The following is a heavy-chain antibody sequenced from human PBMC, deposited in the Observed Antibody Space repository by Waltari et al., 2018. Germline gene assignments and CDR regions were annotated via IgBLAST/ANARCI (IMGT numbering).Heavy chain of an antibody. CDR1: GFSFSNYY. J-gene: IGHJ4*02. Sequence: QVQVVQSGAEVKKPGASVKVSCKASGFSFSNYYVHWVRQAPGQGLEWIGTINPSGDSTNYAQNFQSRVTMTKDTSTGTVYIDLSSLRSEDTAKYYCTRELINTGHFDSWGQGTLVTVSS. D-gene: IGHD1-1*01. V-gene: IGHV1-46*01. CDR2: INPSGDST. CDR3: TRELINTGHFDS.